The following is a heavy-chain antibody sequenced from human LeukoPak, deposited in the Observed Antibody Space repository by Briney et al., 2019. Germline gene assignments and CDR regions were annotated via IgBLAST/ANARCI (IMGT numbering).Heavy chain of an antibody. J-gene: IGHJ4*02. CDR3: AIQGSGTTPLDY. CDR2: IYYSGST. D-gene: IGHD1-26*01. CDR1: GGSISSSSHY. Sequence: SSETLSLTCTVSGGSISSSSHYWGWIRQPPGKGLEWIGSIYYSGSTYYNPSLKSRLTIYVDTSKHQFSLKLSSVTAADTAVYYCAIQGSGTTPLDYWGQGTLVTVSS. V-gene: IGHV4-39*01.